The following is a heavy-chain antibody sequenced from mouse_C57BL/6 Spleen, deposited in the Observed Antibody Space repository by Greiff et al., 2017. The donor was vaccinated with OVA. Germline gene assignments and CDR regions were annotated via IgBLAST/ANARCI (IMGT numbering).Heavy chain of an antibody. V-gene: IGHV1-82*01. D-gene: IGHD2-5*01. CDR1: GYAFSSYW. Sequence: VQLQQSGPELVKPGASVKFSCKASGYAFSSYWMHWVKQRPGKGLEWIGRINPSGGDTNYNVKFKGKATLTADKSSSTAYMQLSSLTSEDSAVYFCARSCYSNPYANGYWGQGTSGTVSS. CDR2: INPSGGDT. J-gene: IGHJ4*01. CDR3: ARSCYSNPYANGY.